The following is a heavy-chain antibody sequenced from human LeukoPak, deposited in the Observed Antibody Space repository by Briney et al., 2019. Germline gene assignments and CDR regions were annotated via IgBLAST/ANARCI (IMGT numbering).Heavy chain of an antibody. Sequence: GRSLRLSCAASGFTFSSYAMHRVRQAPGKGLEWVAVISYDGSNKYYADSVKGRFTISRDNSKNTLYLQMNSLRAEDTAVYYCAREYYDSSDYPRQHYFDYWGQGTLVTVSS. CDR1: GFTFSSYA. D-gene: IGHD3-22*01. J-gene: IGHJ4*02. CDR3: AREYYDSSDYPRQHYFDY. CDR2: ISYDGSNK. V-gene: IGHV3-30-3*01.